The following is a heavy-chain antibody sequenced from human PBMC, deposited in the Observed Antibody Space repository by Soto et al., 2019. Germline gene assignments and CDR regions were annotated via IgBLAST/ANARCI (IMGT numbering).Heavy chain of an antibody. V-gene: IGHV1-69*02. CDR1: GGTFSSYT. CDR3: ARGVGLSSSSYYYYMDV. D-gene: IGHD6-6*01. J-gene: IGHJ6*03. Sequence: SVKVSCKASGGTFSSYTISWVRQAPGQGLEWMGRIIPILGIANYAQKFQGRVTITADKSTSTAYMELSSLRSEDTAVYYCARGVGLSSSSYYYYMDVWGKGTTVTVSS. CDR2: IIPILGIA.